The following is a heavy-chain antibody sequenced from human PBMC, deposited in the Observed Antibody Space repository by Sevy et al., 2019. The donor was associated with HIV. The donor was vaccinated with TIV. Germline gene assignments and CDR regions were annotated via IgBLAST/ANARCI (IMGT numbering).Heavy chain of an antibody. Sequence: GGSLRLSCAASGFAFSDYYMSWICQAPGKGLEWVSYISSSGSTIYYADSVKGRFTISRDNAKNSLYLQMNSLRAEDTAVYYCAREGRRGYSYGYPHSFDGYWGQGTLVTVSS. V-gene: IGHV3-11*04. CDR3: AREGRRGYSYGYPHSFDGY. CDR1: GFAFSDYY. CDR2: ISSSGSTI. D-gene: IGHD5-18*01. J-gene: IGHJ4*02.